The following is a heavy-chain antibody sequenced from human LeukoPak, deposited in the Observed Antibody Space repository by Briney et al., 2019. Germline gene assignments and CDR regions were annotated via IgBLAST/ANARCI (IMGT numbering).Heavy chain of an antibody. J-gene: IGHJ4*02. D-gene: IGHD2-21*01. CDR3: ARGRDPSVFRSHFDY. CDR2: IYYSGST. CDR1: GGSISSSSYY. V-gene: IGHV4-39*07. Sequence: SETLSLTCTVSGGSISSSSYYWGWIRQPPGKGLEWIGSIYYSGSTYYNPSLKSRVTISVDTSKNQFSLKLSSVTAADTAVYYCARGRDPSVFRSHFDYWGQGTLVTVSS.